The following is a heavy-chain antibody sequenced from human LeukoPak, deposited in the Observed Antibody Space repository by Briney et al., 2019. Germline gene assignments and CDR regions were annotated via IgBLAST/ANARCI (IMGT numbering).Heavy chain of an antibody. CDR3: ARAGRYPGVLY. V-gene: IGHV3-53*01. J-gene: IGHJ4*02. CDR2: IYSGGST. CDR1: GFTVSSNY. D-gene: IGHD3-16*02. Sequence: GGSLSLSCAVSGFTVSSNYMSWVRQAPGKGLEWVSVIYSGGSTYYADSVKGRFTISRDNSKNTLYLQMNSLRAEDTAVYYCARAGRYPGVLYWGQGTLVTVSS.